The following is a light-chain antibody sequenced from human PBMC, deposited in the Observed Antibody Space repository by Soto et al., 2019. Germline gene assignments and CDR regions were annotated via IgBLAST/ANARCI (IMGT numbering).Light chain of an antibody. CDR3: QQYNSYSPIT. Sequence: IQMTQSPSSLSASVGDRVTITCRASQGISSYLAWYQQKPGKAPKLLIYDASSLESGVPSRFSGSGSGTEFTLTISSLQPDDFATYYCQQYNSYSPITFGQGTRLEIK. CDR2: DAS. CDR1: QGISSY. J-gene: IGKJ5*01. V-gene: IGKV1-5*01.